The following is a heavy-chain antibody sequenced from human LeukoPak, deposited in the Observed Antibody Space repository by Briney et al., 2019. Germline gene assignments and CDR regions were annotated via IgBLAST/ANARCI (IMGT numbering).Heavy chain of an antibody. D-gene: IGHD4-11*01. V-gene: IGHV3-9*01. Sequence: GRSLRLSCAASGFTFDDYAMHWVRQAPGKGLEWVSGISWNSGSIGYADSVKGRFTIPRDNAKNSLYLQMNSLRAEDTAVYYCTREDHSNYNYWGQGTLVTVSS. J-gene: IGHJ4*02. CDR2: ISWNSGSI. CDR3: TREDHSNYNY. CDR1: GFTFDDYA.